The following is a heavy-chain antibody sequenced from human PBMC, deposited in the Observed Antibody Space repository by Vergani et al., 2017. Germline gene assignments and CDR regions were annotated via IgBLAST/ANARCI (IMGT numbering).Heavy chain of an antibody. J-gene: IGHJ1*01. V-gene: IGHV3-30*03. Sequence: QVHLVESGGGVVQPGRSLRLSCVVSGFTSSYYGMHWVRQAPGKGLEWVAVISYDGTQKYYADSVKGRFTISRDNSKSTLYLQMNSRRTEDTAVYYCATKSCGTPGCQIGYFREWGQGTLVTVSS. CDR1: GFTSSYYG. CDR2: ISYDGTQK. CDR3: ATKSCGTPGCQIGYFRE. D-gene: IGHD1-1*01.